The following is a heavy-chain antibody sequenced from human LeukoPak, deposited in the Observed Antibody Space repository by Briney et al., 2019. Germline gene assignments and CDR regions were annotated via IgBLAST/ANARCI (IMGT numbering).Heavy chain of an antibody. CDR3: VKDRHFYGAGTYYNLDY. Sequence: GGSLRLSCAASGFTFSSYTISWVRQAPGKGLEWVAAISGTGAFTYYADFAKGRFTISRDNSKSTLYLQLNSLRAEDTAVYYCVKDRHFYGAGTYYNLDYWGQGTLVTVSS. J-gene: IGHJ4*02. D-gene: IGHD3-10*01. CDR1: GFTFSSYT. CDR2: ISGTGAFT. V-gene: IGHV3-23*01.